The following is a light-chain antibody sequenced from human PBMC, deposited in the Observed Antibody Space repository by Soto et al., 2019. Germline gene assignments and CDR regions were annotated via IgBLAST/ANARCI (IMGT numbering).Light chain of an antibody. CDR1: QSVLYSSNNKNY. CDR2: WAS. Sequence: DIVMTQSPDSLAVSLGERATINCKSSQSVLYSSNNKNYLAWYQRKPGQPPKLLIYWASTRESGVPDRFSGSGSGTDFTLTISSLQAEDVAVYCCQQYYSIPFTFGGGTKVEIK. J-gene: IGKJ4*01. CDR3: QQYYSIPFT. V-gene: IGKV4-1*01.